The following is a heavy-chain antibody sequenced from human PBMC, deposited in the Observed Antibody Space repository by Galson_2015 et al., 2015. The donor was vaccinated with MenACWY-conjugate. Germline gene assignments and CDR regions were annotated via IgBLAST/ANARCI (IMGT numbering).Heavy chain of an antibody. CDR3: VKGYCSGGSCYHFDY. V-gene: IGHV3-64D*06. J-gene: IGHJ4*02. D-gene: IGHD2-15*01. CDR1: GFTFSSHA. Sequence: SLRLSCAASGFTFSSHAMHWVRQAPGKGLEYVSAISSNGGSTYYADSVKGRFTISRDNSKNTLYLQMSSLRAEDTAVYYCVKGYCSGGSCYHFDYWGQGTLVTVSS. CDR2: ISSNGGST.